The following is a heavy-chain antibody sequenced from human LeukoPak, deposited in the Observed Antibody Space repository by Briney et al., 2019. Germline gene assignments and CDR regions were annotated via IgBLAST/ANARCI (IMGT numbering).Heavy chain of an antibody. J-gene: IGHJ4*02. CDR3: ASHCAGGSCYSGLY. CDR1: GFTVSTNY. V-gene: IGHV3-53*01. D-gene: IGHD2-15*01. CDR2: IFSGGST. Sequence: GGSLRLSCAASGFTVSTNYMSWVRQAPGKGLEWVSVIFSGGSTNYADSVKGRLTISRDNSKNTLYLQMNSLRAEDTAVYYCASHCAGGSCYSGLYWGQGTLVTVSS.